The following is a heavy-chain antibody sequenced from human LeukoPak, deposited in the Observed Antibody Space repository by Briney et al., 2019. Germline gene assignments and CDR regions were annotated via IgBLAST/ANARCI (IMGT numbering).Heavy chain of an antibody. J-gene: IGHJ4*02. V-gene: IGHV3-23*01. CDR2: ISADGQVT. D-gene: IGHD3-10*01. Sequence: GGSLRLSCAGSGFAFGTYAMSWVRQAPRMGLGWVSSISADGQVTYYADSVEGRFTVSRDNSKSTLYLQLNSLRAEDTATYYCARDPYNTILYRLAHWGQGTLVTVSS. CDR3: ARDPYNTILYRLAH. CDR1: GFAFGTYA.